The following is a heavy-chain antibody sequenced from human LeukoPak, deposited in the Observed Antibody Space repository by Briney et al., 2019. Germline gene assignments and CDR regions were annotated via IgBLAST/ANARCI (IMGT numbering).Heavy chain of an antibody. Sequence: PAETLSLTCTVSGGSISSYYWSWIRQPPGKGLEWIGEINHSGSTNYNPSLKSRVTISVDTSKNQFSLKLSSVTAADTAVYYCARTPYYDYVWGSYRPHPFDYWGQGTLVTVSS. D-gene: IGHD3-16*02. J-gene: IGHJ4*02. CDR1: GGSISSYY. CDR2: INHSGST. CDR3: ARTPYYDYVWGSYRPHPFDY. V-gene: IGHV4-34*01.